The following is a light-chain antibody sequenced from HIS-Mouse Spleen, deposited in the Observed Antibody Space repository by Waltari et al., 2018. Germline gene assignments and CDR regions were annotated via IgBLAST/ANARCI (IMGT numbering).Light chain of an antibody. CDR2: DAS. Sequence: EIVLTQSPATLSLSPGERATLSCRASQSVSSYLAWYQQKPGQAPRLLIYDASNRGTGIPARFSGSGSGTDFTLTISSLEPEDFAVYYCQQRSNWPTFGGGTKVEIK. CDR3: QQRSNWPT. J-gene: IGKJ4*01. CDR1: QSVSSY. V-gene: IGKV3-11*01.